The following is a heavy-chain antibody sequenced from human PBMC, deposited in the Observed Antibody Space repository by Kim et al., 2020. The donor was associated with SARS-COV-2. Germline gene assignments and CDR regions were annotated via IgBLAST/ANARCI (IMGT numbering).Heavy chain of an antibody. V-gene: IGHV4-39*01. CDR3: ARQVVSAWFNFDL. Sequence: YYNLSLKNRHTRSVDTSKKQFSLKVTSVTAADTAMYYCARQVVSAWFNFDLWGQGTMVTVSS. D-gene: IGHD2-15*01. J-gene: IGHJ3*01.